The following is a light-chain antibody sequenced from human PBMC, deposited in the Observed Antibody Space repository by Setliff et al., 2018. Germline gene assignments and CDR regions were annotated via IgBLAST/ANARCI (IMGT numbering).Light chain of an antibody. CDR3: CSYVGSHTLRV. J-gene: IGLJ1*01. Sequence: QSVLAQPASVSGSPGQSITISCSGTSSDVGAYDYVSWYQKHPDKAPKLIIYDVNKRPSGVSNRFSGSKSVNTASLTISGLQAEDEADYYCCSYVGSHTLRVFGTGTKV. CDR1: SSDVGAYDY. V-gene: IGLV2-14*03. CDR2: DVN.